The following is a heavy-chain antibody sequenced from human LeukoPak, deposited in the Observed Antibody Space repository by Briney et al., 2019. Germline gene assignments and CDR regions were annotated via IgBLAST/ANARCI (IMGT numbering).Heavy chain of an antibody. Sequence: SVKVSCKASGGTFSSYAISWVRQAPGQGLEWMGRIIPILGIAHYAQKFQGRVTITADKSTSTAYMELSSLRSEDTAVYYCARQGSKVYYYGSEIFDYWGQGTLVTVSS. J-gene: IGHJ4*02. CDR1: GGTFSSYA. V-gene: IGHV1-69*04. CDR3: ARQGSKVYYYGSEIFDY. CDR2: IIPILGIA. D-gene: IGHD3-10*01.